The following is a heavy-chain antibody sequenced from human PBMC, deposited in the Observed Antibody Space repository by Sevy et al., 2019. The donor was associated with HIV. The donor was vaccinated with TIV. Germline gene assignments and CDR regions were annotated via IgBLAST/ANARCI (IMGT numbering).Heavy chain of an antibody. J-gene: IGHJ1*01. Sequence: GGSLRLSCAASGFTFTSFSMHWVRQAPGKGLEWVANISYDGSNKYYEDSVKGRFTISRDNSKNYLYLQMNSLRAEDTAVYCCALERLSSNVAEYFQNWGQGTLVTVSS. V-gene: IGHV3-30-3*01. CDR3: ALERLSSNVAEYFQN. D-gene: IGHD1-1*01. CDR2: ISYDGSNK. CDR1: GFTFTSFS.